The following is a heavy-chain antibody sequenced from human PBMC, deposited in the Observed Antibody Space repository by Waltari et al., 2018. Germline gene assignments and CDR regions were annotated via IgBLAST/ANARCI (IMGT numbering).Heavy chain of an antibody. Sequence: QVQLQESGPGLVKPSETLSLTCTVSGGSISSYYWSWIRQPAGKGLEWIGRIDTSGNTISLPLLKSRVTVSVDTSKNQFSLKLSSVTAADTAVYFCAAHCSVTSCYKWIFGYWGQGTLVTVSS. CDR1: GGSISSYY. CDR3: AAHCSVTSCYKWIFGY. J-gene: IGHJ4*02. CDR2: IDTSGNT. V-gene: IGHV4-4*07. D-gene: IGHD2-2*02.